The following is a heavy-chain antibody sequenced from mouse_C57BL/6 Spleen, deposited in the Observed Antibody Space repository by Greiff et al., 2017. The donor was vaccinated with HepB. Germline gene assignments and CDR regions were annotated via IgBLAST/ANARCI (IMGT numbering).Heavy chain of an antibody. D-gene: IGHD3-2*02. CDR2: ISSGSSTI. CDR1: GFTFSDYG. V-gene: IGHV5-17*01. J-gene: IGHJ4*01. CDR3: ARSTAQAEGTMEY. Sequence: EVQLQESGGGLVKPGGSLKLSCAASGFTFSDYGMHWVRQAPEKGLEWVAYISSGSSTIYYADTVKGRFTISRDNAKNTLFLQMTRLRSEDTAMYYCARSTAQAEGTMEYWGQGTSVTVSS.